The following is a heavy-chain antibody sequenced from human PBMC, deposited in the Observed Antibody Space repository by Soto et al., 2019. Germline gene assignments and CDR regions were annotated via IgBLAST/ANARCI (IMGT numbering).Heavy chain of an antibody. CDR1: GFTFTSYW. CDR2: IRYDGSSS. J-gene: IGHJ4*02. V-gene: IGHV3-74*01. Sequence: EVQLVQSGGGLVQPGGSLRLSCAASGFTFTSYWMHWVRQAPGKGLVWVSRIRYDGSSSNYADSVKGRFTISRDNAKNTLYLQMNSLRAEDTAVYYCARRDHFDYWGQGVLVTVSS. CDR3: ARRDHFDY.